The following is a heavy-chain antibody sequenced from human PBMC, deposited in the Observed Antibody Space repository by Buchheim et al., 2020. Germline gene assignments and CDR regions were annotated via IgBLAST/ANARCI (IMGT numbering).Heavy chain of an antibody. CDR3: ARELNVDFMGPYYYYGMDV. J-gene: IGHJ6*02. D-gene: IGHD4-17*01. CDR1: GYTFTSYY. Sequence: QVQLVQSGAEVKKPGASVKVSCKASGYTFTSYYMHWVRQAPGQGLEWMGIINPSGGSTSYAQKFQGRVTMTRDTSTRTVYMELSSLRSEDTVVYYCARELNVDFMGPYYYYGMDVWGQGTT. CDR2: INPSGGST. V-gene: IGHV1-46*01.